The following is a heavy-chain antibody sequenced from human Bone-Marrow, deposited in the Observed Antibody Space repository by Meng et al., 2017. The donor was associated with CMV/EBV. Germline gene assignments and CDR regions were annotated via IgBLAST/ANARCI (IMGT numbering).Heavy chain of an antibody. CDR3: ARGGRIAARPIDY. V-gene: IGHV3-7*04. J-gene: IGHJ4*02. Sequence: EGQRVELGGGGVQPGRAFILSCAASGFTFSSYAMHWVRQAPGKGLEWVANIKQDGSEKYYVDSVKVRFTISRDNAKNSLYLQMNSLRAEDTAVYYCARGGRIAARPIDYWGQGTLVTVSS. D-gene: IGHD6-6*01. CDR2: IKQDGSEK. CDR1: GFTFSSYA.